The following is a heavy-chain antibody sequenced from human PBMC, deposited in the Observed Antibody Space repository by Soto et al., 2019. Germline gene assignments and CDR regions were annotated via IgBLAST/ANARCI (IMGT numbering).Heavy chain of an antibody. CDR3: AKGTDIVVVPAAMSNYYYYYMDV. Sequence: EVQLLESGEGLVQPGGSLRLSCAASGFTFSSYAMSWVRQAPGKGLEWVSAISGSGGSTYYADSVKGRFTISRDNSKNTLYLQMNSLRAEDTAVYYCAKGTDIVVVPAAMSNYYYYYMDVWGKGTTVTVSS. J-gene: IGHJ6*03. CDR1: GFTFSSYA. V-gene: IGHV3-23*01. D-gene: IGHD2-2*01. CDR2: ISGSGGST.